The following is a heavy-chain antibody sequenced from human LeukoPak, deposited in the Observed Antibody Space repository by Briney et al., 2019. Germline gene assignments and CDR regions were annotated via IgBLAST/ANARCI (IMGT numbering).Heavy chain of an antibody. V-gene: IGHV4-59*12. D-gene: IGHD3-3*01. CDR1: GGSISSYY. CDR2: IYYSGST. CDR3: ARYRAGYDFWSGYPHDAFDI. J-gene: IGHJ3*02. Sequence: SETLSLTCTVSGGSISSYYWSWIRQPPGKGLEWIGYIYYSGSTNYNPSLKSRVTISVDTSRNQFSLKLSSVTAADTAVYYCARYRAGYDFWSGYPHDAFDIWGQGTMVTVSS.